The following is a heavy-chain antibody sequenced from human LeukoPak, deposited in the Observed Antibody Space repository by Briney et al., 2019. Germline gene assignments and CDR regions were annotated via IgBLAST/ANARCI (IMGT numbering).Heavy chain of an antibody. J-gene: IGHJ3*02. CDR2: IIPIFGTA. D-gene: IGHD5-18*01. Sequence: SVKVSCKASGGTFSSYAISWVRQAPGQGLEWMGGIIPIFGTANYAQKFQGRVTITADESTSTAYMELSGLRSEDTAVYYCASSVGYSYVDAFDIWGQGTMVTVSS. CDR1: GGTFSSYA. V-gene: IGHV1-69*01. CDR3: ASSVGYSYVDAFDI.